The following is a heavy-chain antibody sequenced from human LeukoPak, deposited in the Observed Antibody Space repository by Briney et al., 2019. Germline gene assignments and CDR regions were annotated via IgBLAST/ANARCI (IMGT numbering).Heavy chain of an antibody. CDR3: VRTHDENPLGWFDP. V-gene: IGHV3-64D*06. J-gene: IGHJ5*02. Sequence: SGGSLRLSCSASGTAFRTYAMHWVRQPPGKGLYYVSAISINGGSTYYADSVRGRFTISRDNSKNTLYLQMSSLRPDDTAVYYCVRTHDENPLGWFDPWGQGTLVTVSS. D-gene: IGHD1-14*01. CDR2: ISINGGST. CDR1: GTAFRTYA.